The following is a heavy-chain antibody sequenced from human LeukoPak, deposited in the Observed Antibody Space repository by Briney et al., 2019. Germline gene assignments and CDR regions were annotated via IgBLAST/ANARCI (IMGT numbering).Heavy chain of an antibody. D-gene: IGHD3-22*01. J-gene: IGHJ4*02. CDR2: ISGSGGGT. Sequence: GGSLRLSCAASGFTFSSQAMSWVRQAPGKGLEWVSAISGSGGGTYYADSVKGRFTISRDNSKNTLYLQMNSLRAEDTAVYYCATRGTYYYDNSGYWGFDYWGQGTLVTVSS. V-gene: IGHV3-23*01. CDR3: ATRGTYYYDNSGYWGFDY. CDR1: GFTFSSQA.